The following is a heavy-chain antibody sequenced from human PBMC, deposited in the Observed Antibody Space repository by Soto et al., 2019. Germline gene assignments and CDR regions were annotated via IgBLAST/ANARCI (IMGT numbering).Heavy chain of an antibody. CDR3: ARDGGSYLLRGHID. J-gene: IGHJ4*02. D-gene: IGHD1-26*01. V-gene: IGHV4-59*01. CDR1: GGSISSYY. Sequence: QVQLQESGPGLVKPSETLSLTCTVSGGSISSYYWSWIRQPPGKGLEWIGYIYYSGSTNYNPSLKSRVTISVDTSKNQFSLKLSSVTAADTAVYYCARDGGSYLLRGHIDWGQGTLVTVSS. CDR2: IYYSGST.